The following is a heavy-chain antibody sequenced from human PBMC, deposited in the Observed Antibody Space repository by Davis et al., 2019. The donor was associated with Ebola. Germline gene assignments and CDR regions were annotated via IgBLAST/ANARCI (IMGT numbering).Heavy chain of an antibody. CDR2: TCYDGSNK. CDR3: ARDYYDSSGYFRDAFDI. Sequence: GGSLRLSCAASGFTFSSYGMHWVRQPPGKGLEWVAVTCYDGSNKYYAASVKGRFTISRANSKDTLSLQMNSLSAEDTAVYYCARDYYDSSGYFRDAFDIWGQGTMVTVSS. D-gene: IGHD3-22*01. CDR1: GFTFSSYG. V-gene: IGHV3-33*01. J-gene: IGHJ3*02.